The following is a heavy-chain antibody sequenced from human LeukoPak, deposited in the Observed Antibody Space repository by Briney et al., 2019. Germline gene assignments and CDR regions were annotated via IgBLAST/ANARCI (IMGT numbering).Heavy chain of an antibody. CDR2: IKQDGSEK. CDR3: ARDPSHYYGSGSYYC. V-gene: IGHV3-7*01. Sequence: GGSLRLSCAASGFPFSSYGMPWVRQAPGKGLEWVANIKQDGSEKYYVDSVKGRFTISRDNAKNSLYLQMNSLRAEDTAVYYCARDPSHYYGSGSYYCWGEGTLVTVSS. D-gene: IGHD3-10*01. CDR1: GFPFSSYG. J-gene: IGHJ4*02.